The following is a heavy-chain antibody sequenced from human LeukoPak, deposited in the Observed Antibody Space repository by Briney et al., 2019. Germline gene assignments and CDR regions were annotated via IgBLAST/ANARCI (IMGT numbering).Heavy chain of an antibody. J-gene: IGHJ4*02. Sequence: ASVKVSCKASGYTFTSYFMHWVRQAPGQGLEWMGIINPSSGNTNYAQKFQGRVTMTRDTSTGTVYMELSSLRSEDTAFYYCARDLAYYYGSGNFYSRDYWGQGTLITVSS. CDR1: GYTFTSYF. D-gene: IGHD3-10*01. V-gene: IGHV1-46*01. CDR2: INPSSGNT. CDR3: ARDLAYYYGSGNFYSRDY.